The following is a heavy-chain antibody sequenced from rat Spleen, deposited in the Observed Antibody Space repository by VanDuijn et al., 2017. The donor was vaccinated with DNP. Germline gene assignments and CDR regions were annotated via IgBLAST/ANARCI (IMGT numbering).Heavy chain of an antibody. J-gene: IGHJ2*01. CDR3: ARDQGE. Sequence: EVQLVESGGGLVQPGGSMKLSCAVPGFTFSSFPMAWVRQAPMKGLEWVATISNTGDSTYYRDSVRGRFTISRDNGESSLYLQMNSLWSEDTATYYCARDQGEGGQGVMVTVSS. D-gene: IGHD1-1*01. V-gene: IGHV5-46*01. CDR1: GFTFSSFP. CDR2: ISNTGDST.